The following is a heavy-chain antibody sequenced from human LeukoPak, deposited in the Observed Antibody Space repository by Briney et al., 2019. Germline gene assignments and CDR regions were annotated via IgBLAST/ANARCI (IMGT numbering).Heavy chain of an antibody. CDR1: GGTFSSYA. D-gene: IGHD1-26*01. Sequence: SVKVSCKASGGTFSSYAISWVRQAPGQGLEWMGGIIPIFGTANYAQKFQGRVTITTDESTSTAYMELSSLRCEDTAVYYCARDQSGGGSYHHDAFDIWGQGTMVTVSS. J-gene: IGHJ3*02. V-gene: IGHV1-69*05. CDR2: IIPIFGTA. CDR3: ARDQSGGGSYHHDAFDI.